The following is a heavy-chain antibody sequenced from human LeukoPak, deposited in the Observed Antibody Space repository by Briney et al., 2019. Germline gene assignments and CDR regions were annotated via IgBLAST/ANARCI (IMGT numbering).Heavy chain of an antibody. CDR1: GGSFSGYS. D-gene: IGHD6-13*01. CDR3: ARANIMTSIATAGRGLDY. Sequence: SEALSLTCAAYGGSFSGYSWSWIRQPPGKGLEWIGEINHSGSTNYNPPLKSRVTISVDTSKNQFSLKLSSVTAADTAVYYCARANIMTSIATAGRGLDYWGQGTLVTVSS. V-gene: IGHV4-34*01. CDR2: INHSGST. J-gene: IGHJ4*02.